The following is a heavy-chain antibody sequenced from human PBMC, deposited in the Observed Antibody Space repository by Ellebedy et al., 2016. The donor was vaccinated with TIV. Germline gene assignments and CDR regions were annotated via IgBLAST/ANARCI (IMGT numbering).Heavy chain of an antibody. CDR1: GGSIRSSSYY. Sequence: MPSETLSLTCTVSGGSIRSSSYYWGWIRQPPGKGLEWIGSIYYSGSTYYNPSLKSRVTISVDTSKNQFSLKLSSVTAADTAVYYCARHRYKYSSGWWSVDYWGQGTLVTVSS. CDR3: ARHRYKYSSGWWSVDY. V-gene: IGHV4-39*01. CDR2: IYYSGST. D-gene: IGHD6-19*01. J-gene: IGHJ4*02.